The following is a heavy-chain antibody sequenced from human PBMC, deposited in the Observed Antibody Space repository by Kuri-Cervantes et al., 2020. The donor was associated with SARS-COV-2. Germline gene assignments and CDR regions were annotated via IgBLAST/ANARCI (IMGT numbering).Heavy chain of an antibody. D-gene: IGHD4-23*01. CDR3: AREGEEVSGNSKPFDY. CDR1: GFSLSTGGVG. Sequence: SGPTLVKPTQTLTLTCTFSGFSLSTGGVGVAWIRQPPGKALEWLAVIYWNDDNRYSPSLKTRLTITKDTTKNQVFLTMTNMDPVDTATYYCAREGEEVSGNSKPFDYWGQGTLVTVSS. CDR2: IYWNDDN. V-gene: IGHV2-5*01. J-gene: IGHJ4*02.